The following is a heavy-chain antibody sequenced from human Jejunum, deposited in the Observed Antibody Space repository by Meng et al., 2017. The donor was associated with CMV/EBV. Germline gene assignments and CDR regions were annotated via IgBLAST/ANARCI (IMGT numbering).Heavy chain of an antibody. Sequence: DMTWVRQAPGKGLEWVSGISGNSGSTSYADSVKGRFSISRDNSKNTVYLQMNSLRAEDTAVYYCASRPGAIFGVVIIPNFDYWGQGTRVTVSS. CDR1: D. CDR3: ASRPGAIFGVVIIPNFDY. CDR2: ISGNSGST. D-gene: IGHD3-3*01. V-gene: IGHV3-23*01. J-gene: IGHJ4*02.